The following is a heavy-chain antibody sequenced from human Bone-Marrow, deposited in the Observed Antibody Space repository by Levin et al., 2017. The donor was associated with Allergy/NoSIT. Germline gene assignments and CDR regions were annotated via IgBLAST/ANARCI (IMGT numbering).Heavy chain of an antibody. Sequence: PSETLSLTCGVSGASISSSKWWSWVRQPPGKGLEWIGEIYHSGSTNYNPSLKSRVTISVDKSKNQFSLKLSSVTAADTAVYYCASKDFNMGSFDYWGQGTLVTVSS. CDR2: IYHSGST. CDR3: ASKDFNMGSFDY. CDR1: GASISSSKW. J-gene: IGHJ4*02. V-gene: IGHV4-4*02. D-gene: IGHD3-10*01.